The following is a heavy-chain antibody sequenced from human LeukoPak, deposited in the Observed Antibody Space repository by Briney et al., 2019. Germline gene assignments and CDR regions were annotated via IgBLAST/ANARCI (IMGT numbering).Heavy chain of an antibody. J-gene: IGHJ3*02. Sequence: PGGSLRLSCAASGFIFSSYSMNWVRQAPGKGLEWVSGIDPSGGGTYYSDSVKGRFTISRDNSKNTLYLQMNSLRAEDTAAYFCAKISPLDCAGKPWALDIWGQGTVVTVSS. CDR3: AKISPLDCAGKPWALDI. D-gene: IGHD4-23*01. V-gene: IGHV3-23*01. CDR1: GFIFSSYS. CDR2: IDPSGGGT.